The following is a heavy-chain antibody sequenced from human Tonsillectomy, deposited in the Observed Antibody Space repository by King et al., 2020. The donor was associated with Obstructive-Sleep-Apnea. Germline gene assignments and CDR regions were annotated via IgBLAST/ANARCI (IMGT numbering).Heavy chain of an antibody. Sequence: QLVQSGAEVKKPGSSVKVSCKASGGTFSSFAISWARQAPGQGLEWMGRIIPILGIANYAQKFQGRVTIAAVKSTNTAYMELSSLRSDDTAVYYCARGNVDTPIPFDYWGQGTLVTVSS. D-gene: IGHD5-18*01. CDR2: IIPILGIA. J-gene: IGHJ4*02. V-gene: IGHV1-69*09. CDR1: GGTFSSFA. CDR3: ARGNVDTPIPFDY.